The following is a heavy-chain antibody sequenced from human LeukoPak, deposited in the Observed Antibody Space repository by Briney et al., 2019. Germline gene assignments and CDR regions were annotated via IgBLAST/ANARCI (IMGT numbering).Heavy chain of an antibody. CDR2: ISWNSGSI. CDR1: GFTFDDYA. D-gene: IGHD2/OR15-2a*01. J-gene: IGHJ6*03. V-gene: IGHV3-9*01. CDR3: ARIGGPTVYTYYMNL. Sequence: GRSLRLSCAASGFTFDDYAMHWVRQAPGKGLEWVSGISWNSGSIGYADSVKGRFTVSRDDAKNSLFLQMNTLRAEDTAVYYCARIGGPTVYTYYMNLWGKGTTVTVAS.